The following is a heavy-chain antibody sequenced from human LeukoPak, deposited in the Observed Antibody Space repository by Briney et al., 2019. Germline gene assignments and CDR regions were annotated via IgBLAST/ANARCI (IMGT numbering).Heavy chain of an antibody. Sequence: ASVKVSCKASGYTFTGYYMHWVRQAPGQGLEWMGWINPNSGGTDYAQKFQGRVTMTRDTSISTAYMELSRLRSEDTAVYYCARQPRVEMATIKYYFDYWGQGTLVTVSS. J-gene: IGHJ4*02. V-gene: IGHV1-2*02. CDR2: INPNSGGT. CDR1: GYTFTGYY. D-gene: IGHD5-24*01. CDR3: ARQPRVEMATIKYYFDY.